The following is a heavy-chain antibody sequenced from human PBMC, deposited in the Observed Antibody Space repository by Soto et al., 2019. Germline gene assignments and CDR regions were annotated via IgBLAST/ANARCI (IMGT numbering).Heavy chain of an antibody. CDR1: VFTFSSYA. J-gene: IGHJ5*02. CDR2: ISGSGGST. V-gene: IGHV3-23*01. CDR3: AKDRSSSWHHPWRFDP. Sequence: PGWSLRLSCASSVFTFSSYAMSWVRQAPGKGLEWVSAISGSGGSTYYADSVKGRFTISRDNSKNTLYLQMNSLRAEDTAVYYCAKDRSSSWHHPWRFDPWGQGTLVTVSS. D-gene: IGHD6-13*01.